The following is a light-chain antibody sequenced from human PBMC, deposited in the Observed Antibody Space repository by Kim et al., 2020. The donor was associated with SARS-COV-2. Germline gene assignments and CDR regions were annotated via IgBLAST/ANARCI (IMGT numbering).Light chain of an antibody. J-gene: IGKJ4*01. CDR3: QHYDTSPLT. Sequence: PGERATLSCRASQSVTRNYLAWYQKKPGQAPRLLIYDASRRATGIPDRFSGSGSGTDFTLTVSRLEPEDFAVYYCQHYDTSPLTFGGWTKVDIK. CDR2: DAS. CDR1: QSVTRNY. V-gene: IGKV3-20*01.